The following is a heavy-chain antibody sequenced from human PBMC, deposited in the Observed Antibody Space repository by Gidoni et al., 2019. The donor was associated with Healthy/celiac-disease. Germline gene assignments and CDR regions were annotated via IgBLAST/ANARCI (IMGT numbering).Heavy chain of an antibody. CDR2: INPSGGST. V-gene: IGHV1-46*01. D-gene: IGHD6-19*01. J-gene: IGHJ6*02. CDR3: ARDTIAVAGRTKYYYYYGMDV. CDR1: GYTFTSYY. Sequence: QVQLVQSGAEVKKPGASVKVSCKASGYTFTSYYMHWVRQAPGQGLEWMGIINPSGGSTSYAQKFQGRVTMTRDTSTSTVYMELSSLRSEDTAVYYCARDTIAVAGRTKYYYYYGMDVWGQGTTVTVSS.